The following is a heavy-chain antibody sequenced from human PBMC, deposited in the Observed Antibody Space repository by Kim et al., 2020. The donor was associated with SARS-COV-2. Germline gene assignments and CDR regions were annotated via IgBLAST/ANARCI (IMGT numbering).Heavy chain of an antibody. V-gene: IGHV3-30*01. CDR3: ARDVTLPQGGLKGWLDS. D-gene: IGHD2-15*01. Sequence: SVKGRFTISRDNSKNTLYLQMNSLRDDDTAVYYCARDVTLPQGGLKGWLDSWGQGTLVIVSS. J-gene: IGHJ4*02.